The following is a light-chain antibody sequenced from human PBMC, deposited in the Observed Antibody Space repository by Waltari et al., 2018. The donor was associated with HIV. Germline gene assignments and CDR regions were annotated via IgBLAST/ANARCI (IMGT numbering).Light chain of an antibody. CDR1: QGISNY. CDR2: AAS. V-gene: IGKV1-16*01. J-gene: IGKJ5*01. Sequence: DIQMTQSPSSLSASVGDRVTITCRASQGISNYLVWYQQKPEEAPKPLIYAASSLQSGVPSRFSGSGSGTDFTLTISCLQPEDFATYYCQQYNLYPITFGQGTRLEIK. CDR3: QQYNLYPIT.